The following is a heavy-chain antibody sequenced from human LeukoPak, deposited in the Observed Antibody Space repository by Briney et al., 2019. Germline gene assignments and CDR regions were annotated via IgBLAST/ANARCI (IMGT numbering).Heavy chain of an antibody. CDR2: ISSSSSYI. CDR3: ARAKDTAMVDY. Sequence: GGSLRLSCAASGFTFSSYSMNWVRQAPGKGLEWVSSISSSSSYIYYADSVKGRFTISRDNAKNSLYLQMNSLRAGDTAVYYCARAKDTAMVDYWGQGTLVTVSS. D-gene: IGHD5-18*01. V-gene: IGHV3-21*01. J-gene: IGHJ4*02. CDR1: GFTFSSYS.